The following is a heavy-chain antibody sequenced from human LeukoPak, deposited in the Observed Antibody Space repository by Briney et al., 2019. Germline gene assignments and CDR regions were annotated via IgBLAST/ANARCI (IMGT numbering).Heavy chain of an antibody. CDR3: VKDTSGWYGEFDY. J-gene: IGHJ4*02. D-gene: IGHD6-19*01. CDR1: GFDFSNYW. V-gene: IGHV3-7*03. Sequence: GGSLRLSCAASGFDFSNYWMSWVRQAPGKGLEWVANIKQDGSEKYYVDSVKGRFTISRDNARNSLYLQMNSLRAEDTALYYCVKDTSGWYGEFDYWGQGTLVTVSS. CDR2: IKQDGSEK.